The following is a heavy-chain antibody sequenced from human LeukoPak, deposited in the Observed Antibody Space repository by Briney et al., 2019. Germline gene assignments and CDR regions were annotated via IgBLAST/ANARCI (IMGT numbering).Heavy chain of an antibody. D-gene: IGHD6-19*01. J-gene: IGHJ4*02. V-gene: IGHV3-74*01. CDR1: GFTFSNYW. CDR2: IKSDGSTT. CDR3: VRLADPGY. Sequence: GGSLRLSCTASGFTFSNYWMHWVRQAPGKGLVWVSRIKSDGSTTTYADSVKGRFTISRDNAKSTLYLQMNSLRAEDTAVYYCVRLADPGYWGQGTLVTLSS.